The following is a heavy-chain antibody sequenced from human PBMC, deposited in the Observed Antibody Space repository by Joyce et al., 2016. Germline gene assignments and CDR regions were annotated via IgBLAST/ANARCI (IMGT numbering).Heavy chain of an antibody. V-gene: IGHV1-46*01. Sequence: QVQLVQSGAEVKKPGASVKVSCKASGYTFTNYYINWVRQSPGQGLEWMGIINPSSGSTSYAQKFQGRGSMTRDRSTSTAHMEWRRLRSDDTAVYYCVRDGDQAGSNEVGGFDPWGQGTPVTV. CDR1: GYTFTNYY. CDR2: INPSSGST. CDR3: VRDGDQAGSNEVGGFDP. J-gene: IGHJ5*02. D-gene: IGHD6-19*01.